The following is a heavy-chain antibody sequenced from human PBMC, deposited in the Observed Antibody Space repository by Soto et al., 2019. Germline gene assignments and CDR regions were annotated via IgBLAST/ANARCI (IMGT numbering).Heavy chain of an antibody. D-gene: IGHD3-3*01. J-gene: IGHJ6*02. CDR3: AREYDFWSGYYNPRAGMDV. V-gene: IGHV1-46*01. Sequence: ASVKVTCKASGYTFTSCYMHWVRQAPGQGLEWMGIINPSGGSTSYAQKFQGRVTMTRDTSTSTVYMELSSLRSEDTAVYYCAREYDFWSGYYNPRAGMDVWGQGTTVTVSS. CDR1: GYTFTSCY. CDR2: INPSGGST.